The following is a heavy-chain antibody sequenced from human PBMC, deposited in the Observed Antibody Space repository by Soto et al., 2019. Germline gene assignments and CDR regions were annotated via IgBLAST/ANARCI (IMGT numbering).Heavy chain of an antibody. V-gene: IGHV1-18*04. D-gene: IGHD5-12*01. J-gene: IGHJ6*02. CDR3: ARAGKQLRHYYYYGMDV. Sequence: ASVKVSCKASGYTFTSYGISWVRQAPGQGLEWMGWISAYNGNTNYAQKLQGRVTMTTDTSTSTAYMELRSLRSDDTAVYYCARAGKQLRHYYYYGMDVWGQGTTVTVSS. CDR2: ISAYNGNT. CDR1: GYTFTSYG.